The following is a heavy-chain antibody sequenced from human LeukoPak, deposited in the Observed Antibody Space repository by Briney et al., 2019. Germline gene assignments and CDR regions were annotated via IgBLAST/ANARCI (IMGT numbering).Heavy chain of an antibody. Sequence: SETLSLPCAVSGYSITSGFYWGWIRKPPGKGLEWIASISPSGDTYYSPSLKRRVTISVDTSKNHFSLRLTSVTAADTAVYYCASLLAGSYFGDWGQGTLASVSP. V-gene: IGHV4-38-2*01. CDR3: ASLLAGSYFGD. J-gene: IGHJ4*02. CDR2: ISPSGDT. CDR1: GYSITSGFY. D-gene: IGHD5-18*01.